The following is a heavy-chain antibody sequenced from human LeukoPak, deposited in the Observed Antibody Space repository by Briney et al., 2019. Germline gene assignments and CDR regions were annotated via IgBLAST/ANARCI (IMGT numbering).Heavy chain of an antibody. V-gene: IGHV4-34*01. CDR2: INHSGST. D-gene: IGHD6-13*01. Sequence: SETLSLTCAVYGGSFSGYYWSWIRQPPGKGLEWIGEINHSGSTNYNPSLKSRVTISVDTSKNQFSLKLSSVTAADTAVYYCARGPRSWYRGWFDPWGQGTLVTVSS. CDR3: ARGPRSWYRGWFDP. J-gene: IGHJ5*02. CDR1: GGSFSGYY.